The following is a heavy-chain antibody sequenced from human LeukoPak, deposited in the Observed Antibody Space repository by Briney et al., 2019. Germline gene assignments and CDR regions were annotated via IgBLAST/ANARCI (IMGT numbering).Heavy chain of an antibody. Sequence: GGSLRLSCAASGFTFSSYAMHWVRQAPGKGLEWVAVISYDGSNKYYADSVKGRFTISRDNPKNTLYLQMNSLRAEDTAVYYCARDLFPWSGYYTGEYYYYGMDVWGQGTTVTVSS. J-gene: IGHJ6*02. CDR1: GFTFSSYA. CDR3: ARDLFPWSGYYTGEYYYYGMDV. CDR2: ISYDGSNK. V-gene: IGHV3-30-3*01. D-gene: IGHD3-3*01.